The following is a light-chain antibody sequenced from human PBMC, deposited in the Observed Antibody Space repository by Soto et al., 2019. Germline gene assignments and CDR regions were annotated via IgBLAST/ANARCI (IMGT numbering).Light chain of an antibody. V-gene: IGKV1-39*01. CDR3: QKYKSAPYT. Sequence: DLQMTQSPSSLSASIGDRVTLTCRASQNINTYLNWYHQKPGKAPKLLIYAASTLQSGVPPRFSGSGSGTDFTLTISSLQPEDVATYYCQKYKSAPYTFGQGTKLEIK. CDR2: AAS. CDR1: QNINTY. J-gene: IGKJ2*01.